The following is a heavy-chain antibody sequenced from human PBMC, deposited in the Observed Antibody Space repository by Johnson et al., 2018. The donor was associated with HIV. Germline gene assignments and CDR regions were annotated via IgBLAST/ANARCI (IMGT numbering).Heavy chain of an antibody. J-gene: IGHJ3*02. CDR3: AKTPSMGADAFDI. V-gene: IGHV3-NL1*01. Sequence: QVQLVESGGGVVQPGRSLRLSCAVSGFTFTSHGMHWVRQAPGKGLEWVSVIYSGGTTFYADSVKGRFTISRDNSKNTLYLQMNSLRAEDTAVYYCAKTPSMGADAFDIWGQGTMVTVSS. CDR1: GFTFTSHG. CDR2: IYSGGTT. D-gene: IGHD3-16*01.